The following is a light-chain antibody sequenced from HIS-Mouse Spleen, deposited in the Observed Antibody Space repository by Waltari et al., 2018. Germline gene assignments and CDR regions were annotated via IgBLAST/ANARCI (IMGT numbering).Light chain of an antibody. CDR1: ALPKKY. CDR3: YSTDSSGNHRV. J-gene: IGLJ2*01. V-gene: IGLV3-10*01. CDR2: EDS. Sequence: SYELTQPPSVSVSPGQTARITCSGDALPKKYANWYQQKSGQAPVLVIYEDSKRPSGIPERFSGSSSGTMATLTISGAQVEDEADYYCYSTDSSGNHRVFGGGTKLTFL.